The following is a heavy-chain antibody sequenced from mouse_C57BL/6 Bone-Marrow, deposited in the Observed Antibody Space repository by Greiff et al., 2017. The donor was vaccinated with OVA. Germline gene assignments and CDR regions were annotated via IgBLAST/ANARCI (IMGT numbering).Heavy chain of an antibody. J-gene: IGHJ2*01. Sequence: QVQLKESGAELARPGASVKLSCKASGYTFTSYGISWVKQRTGQGLEWIGEIYPRSGNTYYNEKFKGKATLTADKSSSTAYMELRSLTSEDSAVYFCARSLPPLDFDDWGQGTTLTVSS. CDR1: GYTFTSYG. V-gene: IGHV1-81*01. D-gene: IGHD5-5*01. CDR2: IYPRSGNT. CDR3: ARSLPPLDFDD.